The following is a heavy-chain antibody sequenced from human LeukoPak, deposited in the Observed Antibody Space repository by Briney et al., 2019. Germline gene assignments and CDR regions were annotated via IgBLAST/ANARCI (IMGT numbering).Heavy chain of an antibody. CDR1: EFDFSTHA. J-gene: IGHJ4*02. CDR3: ANEIRPNDY. CDR2: ISISGTKT. D-gene: IGHD4-17*01. Sequence: GGSLRLSCAASEFDFSTHAMTWVRQAPGNGLVWVSAISISGTKTYYADSVKGRFTISRDNSKNTLYLQMYSLRAEDTAVYYCANEIRPNDYWGQGTLVTVSS. V-gene: IGHV3-23*01.